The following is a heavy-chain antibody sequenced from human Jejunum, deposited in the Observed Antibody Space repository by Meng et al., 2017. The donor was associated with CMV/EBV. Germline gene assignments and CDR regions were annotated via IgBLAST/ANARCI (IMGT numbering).Heavy chain of an antibody. J-gene: IGHJ2*01. Sequence: MAWARQCPGKGLGGVEVISSAGNTKYFADSVKGRFTISRENSDETLYLQMNSVTSEDTAIYSCVRGARSGWKGTWFFDLWGRGTLVTVSS. CDR3: VRGARSGWKGTWFFDL. D-gene: IGHD6-19*01. V-gene: IGHV3-30*04. CDR2: ISSAGNTK.